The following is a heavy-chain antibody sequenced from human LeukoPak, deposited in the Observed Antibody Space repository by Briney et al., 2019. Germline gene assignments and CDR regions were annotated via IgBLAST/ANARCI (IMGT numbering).Heavy chain of an antibody. CDR2: ISNGSGNR. CDR3: ARAAKWEFYHYYMDV. Sequence: GGSLRLSCVASEFTFISYSMIWGRQAPGKGLEWISYISNGSGNRYYADSVKGRFTISRDNAKNLLYLQMNNLRADDTAVYYCARAAKWEFYHYYMDVWGKGTTVAVSS. D-gene: IGHD1-26*01. V-gene: IGHV3-48*01. CDR1: EFTFISYS. J-gene: IGHJ6*03.